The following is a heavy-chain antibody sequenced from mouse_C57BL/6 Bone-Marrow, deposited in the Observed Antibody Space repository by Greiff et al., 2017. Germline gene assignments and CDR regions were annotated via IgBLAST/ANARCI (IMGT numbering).Heavy chain of an antibody. Sequence: EVKLQQSGPELVKPGASVKISCKASGYSFTGYYMNWVKQSPEKSLEWIGEINPSTGGTTYNQKFKAKATLTVDKSSSTAYMQLKSLTSEDSAVYYCARRRRVSNYRAWFAYWGQGTLVTVSA. J-gene: IGHJ3*01. CDR2: INPSTGGT. CDR1: GYSFTGYY. CDR3: ARRRRVSNYRAWFAY. D-gene: IGHD2-5*01. V-gene: IGHV1-42*01.